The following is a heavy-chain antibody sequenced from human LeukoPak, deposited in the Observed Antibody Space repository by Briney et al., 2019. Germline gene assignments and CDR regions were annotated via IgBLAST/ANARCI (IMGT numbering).Heavy chain of an antibody. J-gene: IGHJ4*02. CDR1: GFTFSTNA. CDR2: IWPDGSKK. CDR3: AKISSSAESNFDY. D-gene: IGHD6-25*01. V-gene: IGHV3-30*02. Sequence: GGSLRLSCAASGFTFSTNAMHWVRQAPGKGLEWVAFIWPDGSKKYYADSVKGRFTISRETSKNTVYLQMNDLRPEDTALYFCAKISSSAESNFDYWGQGTLLTVSS.